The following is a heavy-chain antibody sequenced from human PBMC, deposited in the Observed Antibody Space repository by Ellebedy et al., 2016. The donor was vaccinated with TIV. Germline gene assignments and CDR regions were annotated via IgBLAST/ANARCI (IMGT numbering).Heavy chain of an antibody. CDR1: GYTFTSYY. CDR2: INPSGGST. CDR3: ARGPYGGISVWYFDV. V-gene: IGHV1-46*01. J-gene: IGHJ2*01. Sequence: ASVKVSCKASGYTFTSYYMHWVRQAPGQGLEWMGIINPSGGSTIYAQKFQGRVTLTRDTSTSTAYMELSSLRSDDTAVYYCARGPYGGISVWYFDVWGRGTLVTVSS. D-gene: IGHD4-23*01.